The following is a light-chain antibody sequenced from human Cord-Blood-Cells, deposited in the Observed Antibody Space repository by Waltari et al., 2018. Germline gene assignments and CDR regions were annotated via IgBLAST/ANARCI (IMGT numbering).Light chain of an antibody. V-gene: IGLV2-14*01. J-gene: IGLJ2*01. CDR1: SRDVGGYTY. Sequence: QSALTQPASVSGSPGQSIPISCTGTSRDVGGYTYVSWYQQHPGKAPKLMIYDVSNRPSGVSNRFSGSKSGNTASLTISGLQAEDEADYYCSSYTSSSTRVFGGGTKLTVL. CDR3: SSYTSSSTRV. CDR2: DVS.